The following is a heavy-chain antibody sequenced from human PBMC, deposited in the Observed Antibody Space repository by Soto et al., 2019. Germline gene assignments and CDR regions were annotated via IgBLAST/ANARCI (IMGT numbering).Heavy chain of an antibody. CDR2: ISYDGSNK. Sequence: PGGSLRLSCAASGFTFSSYGMHWVRQAPGKGLEWVAVISYDGSNKYYADSVKGRFTISRDNSKNTLYLQMNSLRAEDTAVYYCAKERKLRRPEFDYWGQGTLVPVSS. D-gene: IGHD6-6*01. CDR3: AKERKLRRPEFDY. CDR1: GFTFSSYG. V-gene: IGHV3-30*18. J-gene: IGHJ4*02.